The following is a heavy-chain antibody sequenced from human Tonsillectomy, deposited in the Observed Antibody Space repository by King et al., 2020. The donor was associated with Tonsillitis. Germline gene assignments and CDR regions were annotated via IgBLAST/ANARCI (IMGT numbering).Heavy chain of an antibody. V-gene: IGHV4-59*01. CDR1: DGSISAYY. Sequence: QLQESGPGLVRPSETLSLTCTVSDGSISAYYWNWIRQPPGRGLEWIGFIHYSGSTNYSPSLKSRVTMSLDTSKNQFSLKLSSVTAADTAVYYCARTGGLYWYFDLWGRGTLVTVSS. CDR2: IHYSGST. CDR3: ARTGGLYWYFDL. J-gene: IGHJ2*01. D-gene: IGHD1-14*01.